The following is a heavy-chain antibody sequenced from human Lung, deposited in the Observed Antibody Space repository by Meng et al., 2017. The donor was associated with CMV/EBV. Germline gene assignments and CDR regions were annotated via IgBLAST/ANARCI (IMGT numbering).Heavy chain of an antibody. CDR1: GFTFSSYW. CDR2: IKQDGSEK. Sequence: ESXKISXAASGFTFSSYWMSWVRQAPGKGLEWVANIKQDGSEKYYVDSVKGRFTISRDNAKNLLYLQMNSLRAEDTAVYYCAGTAAAGISWSEYFQHWGQGTLVTVSS. CDR3: AGTAAAGISWSEYFQH. J-gene: IGHJ1*01. V-gene: IGHV3-7*01. D-gene: IGHD6-13*01.